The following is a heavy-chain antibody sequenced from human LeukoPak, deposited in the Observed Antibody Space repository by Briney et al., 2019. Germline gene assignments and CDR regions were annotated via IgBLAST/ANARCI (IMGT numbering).Heavy chain of an antibody. CDR1: GYTFTSYD. J-gene: IGHJ4*02. D-gene: IGHD3-10*01. Sequence: ASVKVSCKASGYTFTSYDINWVRQATGQGLEWMGWMNPNSANTGYAQKFQGRVTMTRDTSISTAYMELRRLRSDDTAVYYCARDSGERGSGSYLIAYWGQGTLVTVSS. CDR3: ARDSGERGSGSYLIAY. V-gene: IGHV1-8*01. CDR2: MNPNSANT.